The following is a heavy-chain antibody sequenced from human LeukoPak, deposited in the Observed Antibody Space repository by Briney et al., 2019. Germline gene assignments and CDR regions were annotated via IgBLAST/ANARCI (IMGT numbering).Heavy chain of an antibody. CDR3: AKEILHYYGSGSYYPSAFDI. D-gene: IGHD3-10*01. CDR1: GFTFSSYA. V-gene: IGHV3-23*01. Sequence: PGGSLRLSCAASGFTFSSYAMSWVCQAPGKGLEWVSAISGSGGSTYYADSVKGRFTISRDNSKNTLYLQMNSLRAEDTAVYYCAKEILHYYGSGSYYPSAFDIWGQGTMVTVSS. CDR2: ISGSGGST. J-gene: IGHJ3*02.